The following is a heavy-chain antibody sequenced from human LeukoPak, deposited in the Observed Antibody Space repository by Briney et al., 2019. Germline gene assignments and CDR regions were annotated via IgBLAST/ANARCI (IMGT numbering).Heavy chain of an antibody. Sequence: SQTFSLTCVISGDSVSRNSAAWNWIRQSPSRGLEWLGRTYYRSKWYNDYAVSVKSRITINPDTSKNQFSLQLNSVTPEDTAVYYCARVEVTAGYYFDYWGQGTLVTVSS. CDR3: ARVEVTAGYYFDY. CDR2: TYYRSKWYN. CDR1: GDSVSRNSAA. D-gene: IGHD2-21*02. V-gene: IGHV6-1*01. J-gene: IGHJ4*02.